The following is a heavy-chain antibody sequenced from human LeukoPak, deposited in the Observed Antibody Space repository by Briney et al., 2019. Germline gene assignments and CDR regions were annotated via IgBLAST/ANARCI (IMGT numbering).Heavy chain of an antibody. D-gene: IGHD3-10*01. CDR1: GGSISSYY. V-gene: IGHV4-59*01. CDR3: ARTMVRGVIEVY. Sequence: TSETLSLTCTVSGGSISSYYWSWIRQPPEKGLEWIGYIYYSGSTNYNPSLKSRVTISVDTSKNQFSLKLSSVTAADTAVYYCARTMVRGVIEVYWGQGTLVTVSS. CDR2: IYYSGST. J-gene: IGHJ4*02.